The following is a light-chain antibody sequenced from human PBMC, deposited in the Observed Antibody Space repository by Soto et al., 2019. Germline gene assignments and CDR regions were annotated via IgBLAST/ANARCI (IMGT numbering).Light chain of an antibody. V-gene: IGLV2-8*01. CDR2: EVD. J-gene: IGLJ1*01. Sequence: QSVLTQPPSASGSPGQSVTISCTGTSSDVGAYNYVSWYQQYPGKAPKLMIYEVDKRPSGVPDRFSGSKSGSTASLTVSGLQAEDEADYYCSSFAGTHSLYVFGPGTKVTVL. CDR3: SSFAGTHSLYV. CDR1: SSDVGAYNY.